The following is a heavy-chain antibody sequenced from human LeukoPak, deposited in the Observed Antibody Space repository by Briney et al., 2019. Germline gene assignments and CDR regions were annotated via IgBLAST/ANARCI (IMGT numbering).Heavy chain of an antibody. J-gene: IGHJ5*02. D-gene: IGHD1-1*01. CDR1: GFIFSNYA. CDR2: ISPSGGVT. V-gene: IGHV3-23*01. Sequence: PGGSLRLSCVASGFIFSNYAMNWVRQAPGKGLEWVSTISPSGGVTYNADSVKGRFTISRGNSKNTLYLQMNTLRGEDTAVYYCAKGTTNWPPRCFDPWGQGTLVTVSS. CDR3: AKGTTNWPPRCFDP.